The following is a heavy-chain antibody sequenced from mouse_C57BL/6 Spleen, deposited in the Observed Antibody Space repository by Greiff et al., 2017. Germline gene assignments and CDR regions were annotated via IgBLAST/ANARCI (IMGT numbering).Heavy chain of an antibody. CDR3: VRHIFDY. V-gene: IGHV10-1*01. CDR2: IRSKSNNYAT. Sequence: EVQLQESGGGLVQPKGSLKLSCAASGFSFNTYAMNWVRQAPGKGLEWVARIRSKSNNYATYYADSVKDRFTISRDDSESMLYLKMNNLKTDDTAMYYCVRHIFDYWGQGTTLTVSS. CDR1: GFSFNTYA. J-gene: IGHJ2*01.